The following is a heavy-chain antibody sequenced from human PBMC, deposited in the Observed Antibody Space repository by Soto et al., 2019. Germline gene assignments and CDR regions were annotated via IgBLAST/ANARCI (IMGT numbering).Heavy chain of an antibody. V-gene: IGHV1-3*01. D-gene: IGHD2-8*02. CDR2: ITAGNGNT. J-gene: IGHJ6*02. Sequence: QVQLVQSGAEVKKPGASVKVSCKASGYTFTSYAMPWVRQAPGQRLEWMGWITAGNGNTKYSQKFQGRVTITRDTSASTAYMELRSMRSEDTAVYYCARDLVMDVWGQGATVTVSS. CDR3: ARDLVMDV. CDR1: GYTFTSYA.